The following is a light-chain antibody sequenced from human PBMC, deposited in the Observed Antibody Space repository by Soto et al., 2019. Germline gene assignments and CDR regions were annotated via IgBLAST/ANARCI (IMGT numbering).Light chain of an antibody. J-gene: IGLJ2*01. Sequence: SYELTQPLSVSVALGQTARITCGGNNIGTKSVHWHQQKPGQAPVLVIYRDNNRPSGIPERFSGSNSGNTATLTISRAQAGDEADYSCQVWDSSTVVFGGGTKLTVL. V-gene: IGLV3-9*01. CDR3: QVWDSSTVV. CDR2: RDN. CDR1: NIGTKS.